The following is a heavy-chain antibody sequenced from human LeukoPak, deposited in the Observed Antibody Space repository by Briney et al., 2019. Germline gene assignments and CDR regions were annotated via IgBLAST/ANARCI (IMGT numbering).Heavy chain of an antibody. CDR3: ARVSGSYSFDY. CDR2: IKQDGSEK. Sequence: AGGSLRLSCAAPGFTFSSYWMSWVRQAPGKGLEWVANIKQDGSEKYYVDSVKGRFTISRDNAKNSLYLQMNSLRAEDTAVYYCARVSGSYSFDYWGQGTLVTVSS. J-gene: IGHJ4*02. CDR1: GFTFSSYW. V-gene: IGHV3-7*01. D-gene: IGHD1-26*01.